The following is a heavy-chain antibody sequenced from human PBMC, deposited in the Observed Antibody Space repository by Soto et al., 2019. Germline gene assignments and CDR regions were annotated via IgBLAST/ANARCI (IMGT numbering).Heavy chain of an antibody. J-gene: IGHJ5*02. CDR2: IIPIFGTA. CDR1: GGTFRSYS. V-gene: IGHV1-69*13. D-gene: IGHD3-22*01. CDR3: ARVSYYYDKLENRRKYNWFDP. Sequence: SVEVSCKGSGGTFRSYSISWVLQAPGQGLEWMGGIIPIFGTANYAQKFQGRVTITADESTSTAYMELSSLRSEDTAVYYCARVSYYYDKLENRRKYNWFDPWGQGTLVTVSS.